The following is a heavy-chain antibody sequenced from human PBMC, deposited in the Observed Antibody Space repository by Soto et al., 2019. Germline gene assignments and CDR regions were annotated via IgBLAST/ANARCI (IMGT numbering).Heavy chain of an antibody. Sequence: GGSLRLSCTGSGFTFGDYGLSWFRQAPRKGLEWVGFIRSNGRGEAQQDAASVRGRFTISRDDSRGVAYLQMNSLETEDTAVYYCTRAGGYDFWIDHWGQGTLVTVSS. J-gene: IGHJ4*02. V-gene: IGHV3-49*03. D-gene: IGHD3-3*01. CDR1: GFTFGDYG. CDR3: TRAGGYDFWIDH. CDR2: IRSNGRGEAQ.